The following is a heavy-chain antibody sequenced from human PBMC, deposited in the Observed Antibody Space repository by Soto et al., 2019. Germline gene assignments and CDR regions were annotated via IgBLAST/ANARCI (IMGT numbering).Heavy chain of an antibody. J-gene: IGHJ4*02. CDR3: AKHEGYCSTTTCSNFDY. CDR2: IYPGDSDT. D-gene: IGHD2-2*01. V-gene: IGHV5-51*01. Sequence: GESLKISCKGSGFTFSSYWIAWVRQMPGKGLEWMGIIYPGDSDTSYSPSFQGQVTISADKSINTAYLHWSSLKASDTAIYYCAKHEGYCSTTTCSNFDYWGQGTLVTVSS. CDR1: GFTFSSYW.